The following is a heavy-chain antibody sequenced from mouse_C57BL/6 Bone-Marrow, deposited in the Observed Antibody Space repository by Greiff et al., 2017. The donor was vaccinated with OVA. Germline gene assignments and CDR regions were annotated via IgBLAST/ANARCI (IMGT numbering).Heavy chain of an antibody. CDR2: IYPRSGNT. Sequence: VQLQQSGAEPARPGASVKLSCKASGYTFTSYGISWVKQRTGQGLEWIGEIYPRSGNTFYNEKFKGKATVTADKSSSTAYMELRSLTSEDAVVYVCARFWYYFDYWGQGTTLTVSS. J-gene: IGHJ2*01. V-gene: IGHV1-81*01. CDR1: GYTFTSYG. CDR3: ARFWYYFDY.